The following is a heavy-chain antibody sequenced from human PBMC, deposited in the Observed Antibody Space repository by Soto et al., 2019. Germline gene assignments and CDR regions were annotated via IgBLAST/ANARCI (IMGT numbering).Heavy chain of an antibody. CDR3: ARDSETTPSNYYYGMDV. J-gene: IGHJ6*02. V-gene: IGHV3-33*01. CDR1: GFTFSSYG. Sequence: GGSLRLSCAASGFTFSSYGMHWVRQAPGKGLEWVAVIWYDGSNKYYADSVKGRFTIYRDNSKNTLYLQMNSLRAEDTAVYYCARDSETTPSNYYYGMDVWGQGTTVTVSS. CDR2: IWYDGSNK. D-gene: IGHD4-17*01.